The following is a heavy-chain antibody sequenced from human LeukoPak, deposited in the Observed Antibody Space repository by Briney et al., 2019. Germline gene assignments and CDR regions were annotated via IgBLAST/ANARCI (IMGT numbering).Heavy chain of an antibody. Sequence: ASVKVSCKASGYTLTTYNINWVRQAPGQGLEWMGWISGYNGNTNYAQKLQGRVTMTTDTSTSTAYMELRSLKSDDTAVYYCASLKNYYDSSGYYLGVDYWGQGTLVTVSS. D-gene: IGHD3-22*01. CDR3: ASLKNYYDSSGYYLGVDY. CDR1: GYTLTTYN. V-gene: IGHV1-18*01. CDR2: ISGYNGNT. J-gene: IGHJ4*02.